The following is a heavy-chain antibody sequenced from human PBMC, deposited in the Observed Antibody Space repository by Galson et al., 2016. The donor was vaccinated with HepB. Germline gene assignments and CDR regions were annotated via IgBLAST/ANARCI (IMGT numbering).Heavy chain of an antibody. CDR2: ISSTTTYI. Sequence: SLRLSCAASGFTFSSYSMNWVRQAPGKGLEWVSSISSTTTYIYYADSVKGRFTISRDNAKNSVYLQMNSLRAEDTAVYYCARGDCSSSTCYVIWFDPWGQGTLGTVSS. J-gene: IGHJ5*02. CDR1: GFTFSSYS. D-gene: IGHD2-2*01. V-gene: IGHV3-21*01. CDR3: ARGDCSSSTCYVIWFDP.